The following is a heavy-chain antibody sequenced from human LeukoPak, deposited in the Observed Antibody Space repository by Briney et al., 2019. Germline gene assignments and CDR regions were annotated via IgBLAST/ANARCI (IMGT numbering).Heavy chain of an antibody. CDR1: GFTFSTAW. CDR3: TTEQVPNYSGSGSLNSLYYYYYMDV. Sequence: GGSLRLSCAASGFTFSTAWMSWVRQAPGKGLEWVGRIKSKTDGGTTDYAAPVKGRFTISRDDSKNTLYLQMNSLKTEDTAVYYCTTEQVPNYSGSGSLNSLYYYYYMDVWGKGTTVTVSS. V-gene: IGHV3-15*01. D-gene: IGHD3-10*01. J-gene: IGHJ6*03. CDR2: IKSKTDGGTT.